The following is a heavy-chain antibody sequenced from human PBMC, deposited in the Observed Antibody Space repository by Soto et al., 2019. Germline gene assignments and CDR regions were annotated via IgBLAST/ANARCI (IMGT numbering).Heavy chain of an antibody. CDR3: VRDRLTVTGTKCCDY. J-gene: IGHJ4*02. Sequence: QVQLVQSGAEVKKPGASVKVSCKPSGYSYTTFGISWVRQAPGQGLEWMGWMNSNSGKTDYAQKFQGRVTMTTDTFTRTAYMDLRSLTSDDTAVYFCVRDRLTVTGTKCCDYGGQGTLVTVSS. CDR2: MNSNSGKT. CDR1: GYSYTTFG. D-gene: IGHD4-17*01. V-gene: IGHV1-18*01.